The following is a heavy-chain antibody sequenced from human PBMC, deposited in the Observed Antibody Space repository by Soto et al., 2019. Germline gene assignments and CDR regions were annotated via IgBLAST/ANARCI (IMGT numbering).Heavy chain of an antibody. J-gene: IGHJ5*02. CDR1: GLNFRNYG. CDR3: VNLNFSARTGGSGNYGWFAP. V-gene: IGHV3-23*01. D-gene: IGHD3-10*01. CDR2: ITNSGGTT. Sequence: EVQLLESGGGLVQPGGSLRLSCAVSGLNFRNYGMSWVRQAPGKGLEWVSVITNSGGTTYYADSVKGRFTISRDNFRNTVELQMNSLGAEDTSLYYCVNLNFSARTGGSGNYGWFAPWGQGTQVTVSS.